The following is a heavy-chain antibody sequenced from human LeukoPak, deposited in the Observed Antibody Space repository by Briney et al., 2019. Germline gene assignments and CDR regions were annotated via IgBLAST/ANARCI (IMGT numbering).Heavy chain of an antibody. Sequence: PGGSLRLSCAASGFTFSSYWMSWVRQAPGKGLEWVAKVKQDGSEKYYVDSVKGRFTISRDNAENSVWLQMNSLRAEDTAVYYCAKYPRLYCSGGSCYWDYWGQGTLVTVSS. CDR1: GFTFSSYW. J-gene: IGHJ4*02. CDR3: AKYPRLYCSGGSCYWDY. V-gene: IGHV3-7*03. CDR2: VKQDGSEK. D-gene: IGHD2-15*01.